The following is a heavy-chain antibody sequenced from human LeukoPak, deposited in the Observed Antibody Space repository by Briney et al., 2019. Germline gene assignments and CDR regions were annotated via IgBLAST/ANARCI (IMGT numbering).Heavy chain of an antibody. D-gene: IGHD3-9*01. Sequence: PSETLSLTCAVYGGSFSGYYWSWIRQPPGKGLEWIGEINHSGSTNYNPSLKSRVTISVDTSKNQFSLKLSSVTAADTAVYYCARRYRSRNRDILTGYYWISAFDIWGQGTMVTVSS. CDR3: ARRYRSRNRDILTGYYWISAFDI. CDR1: GGSFSGYY. J-gene: IGHJ3*02. CDR2: INHSGST. V-gene: IGHV4-34*01.